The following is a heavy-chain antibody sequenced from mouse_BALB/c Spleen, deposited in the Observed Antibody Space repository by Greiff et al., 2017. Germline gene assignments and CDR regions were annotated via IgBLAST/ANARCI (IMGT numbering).Heavy chain of an antibody. V-gene: IGHV5-6*01. Sequence: EVQGVESGGDLVKPGGSLKLSCAASGFTFSSYGMSWVRQTPDKRLEWVATISSGGSYTYYPDSVKGRFTISRDNAKNTLYLQMSSLKSEDTAMYYCARKKYPYAMDYWGQGTSVTVSS. J-gene: IGHJ4*01. CDR3: ARKKYPYAMDY. D-gene: IGHD1-3*01. CDR1: GFTFSSYG. CDR2: ISSGGSYT.